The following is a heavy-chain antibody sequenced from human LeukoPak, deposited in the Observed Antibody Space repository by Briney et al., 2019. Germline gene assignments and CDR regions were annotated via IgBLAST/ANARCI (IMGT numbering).Heavy chain of an antibody. Sequence: GGSLRLSCAASGLTFSDYYMSWIRQAPGKGLEWVSYISSSGSTIYYADSVKGRFTISRDNAKNSLYLQMNSLRAEDTAVYYCARLWFGDLDAFDIWGQGTMVTVSS. CDR3: ARLWFGDLDAFDI. D-gene: IGHD3-10*01. CDR2: ISSSGSTI. V-gene: IGHV3-11*04. J-gene: IGHJ3*02. CDR1: GLTFSDYY.